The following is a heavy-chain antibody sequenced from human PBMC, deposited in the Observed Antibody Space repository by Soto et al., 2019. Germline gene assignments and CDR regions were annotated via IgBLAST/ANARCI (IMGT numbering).Heavy chain of an antibody. V-gene: IGHV4-59*08. CDR3: ARMLYSYGYYFDY. CDR2: IYYSGST. Sequence: SETLSLTCTVSGGSISSYYWSWIRQPPGKGLEWIGYIYYSGSTNYNPSLKSRVTISVDTSKNQFSLKLSSVTAADTAVYYCARMLYSYGYYFDYWGQGTLVTVSS. J-gene: IGHJ4*02. CDR1: GGSISSYY. D-gene: IGHD5-18*01.